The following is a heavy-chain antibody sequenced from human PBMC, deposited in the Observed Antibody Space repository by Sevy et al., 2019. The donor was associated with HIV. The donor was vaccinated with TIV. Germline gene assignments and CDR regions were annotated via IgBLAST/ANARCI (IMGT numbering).Heavy chain of an antibody. CDR1: GLTLTNYW. V-gene: IGHV3-74*01. CDR2: INTDGKMT. CDR3: ARGSRGTFGY. Sequence: GESLKISCAASGLTLTNYWMHWVRQAPGKGLVWVSHINTDGKMTRYAAFVKGRFTISRDNAKNTLYLQMNSLRDEDTAVYYCARGSRGTFGYWGQGTLITVSS. J-gene: IGHJ4*02. D-gene: IGHD1-26*01.